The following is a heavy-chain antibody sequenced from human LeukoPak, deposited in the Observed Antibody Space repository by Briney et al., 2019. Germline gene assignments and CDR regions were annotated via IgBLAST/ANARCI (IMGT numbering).Heavy chain of an antibody. Sequence: SETLSLTCAVYGGSFSGYYWSWIRQPPGKGLEWIGEINHSGSTNYNPSLKSRVTISVDTSKNQFSLKLSSVTAADTAVYYCARGRSGYSYGYRFDPWGQGTPVTVSS. CDR3: ARGRSGYSYGYRFDP. V-gene: IGHV4-34*01. CDR1: GGSFSGYY. D-gene: IGHD5-18*01. CDR2: INHSGST. J-gene: IGHJ5*02.